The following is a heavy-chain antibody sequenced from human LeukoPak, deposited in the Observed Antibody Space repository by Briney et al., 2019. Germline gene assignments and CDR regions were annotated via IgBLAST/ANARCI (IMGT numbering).Heavy chain of an antibody. J-gene: IGHJ4*02. CDR2: INPNSGGT. CDR3: ARRGDGYNFKY. D-gene: IGHD5-24*01. Sequence: ASVKVSCKASGYTFTDYYIHWGRQAPGQGLEWMGWINPNSGGTKYAQNFQGRVTMTTDTSINTAYMDLSRLTSDDPAVYYCARRGDGYNFKYWGQGTLVSVSS. V-gene: IGHV1-2*02. CDR1: GYTFTDYY.